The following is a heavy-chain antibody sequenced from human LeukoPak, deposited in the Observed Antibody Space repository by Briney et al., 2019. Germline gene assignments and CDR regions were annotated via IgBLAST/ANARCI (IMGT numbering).Heavy chain of an antibody. CDR2: INPNSGGT. V-gene: IGHV1-2*02. CDR1: GYTFTGYY. Sequence: ASVKVSCKASGYTFTGYYMHWVRQAPGQGLEWMGWINPNSGGTNYAQKFQGRVTMTRDTSISTAYMELSRLRSDDTAVYYCARSPTMMVVVIAGYWGQGTLVTVSS. J-gene: IGHJ4*02. CDR3: ARSPTMMVVVIAGY. D-gene: IGHD3-22*01.